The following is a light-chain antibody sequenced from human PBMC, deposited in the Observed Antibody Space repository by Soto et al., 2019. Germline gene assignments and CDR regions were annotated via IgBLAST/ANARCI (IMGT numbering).Light chain of an antibody. CDR3: QQLNSYPLT. J-gene: IGKJ4*01. CDR1: QGISSTY. CDR2: AAS. Sequence: DIQLTQSPSFLPASVGDRVTITCRASQGISSTYLAWYQQTPGKAPKILIYAASTLQSGVPSRFSGRGSGTDFTLTISSLQPEDFATYYCQQLNSYPLTFGGGTKV. V-gene: IGKV1-9*01.